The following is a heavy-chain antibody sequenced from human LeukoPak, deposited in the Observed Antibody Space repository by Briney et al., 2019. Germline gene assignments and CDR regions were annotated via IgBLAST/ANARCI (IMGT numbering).Heavy chain of an antibody. CDR3: ARGAEYDGSGSYYDGNWFDP. D-gene: IGHD3-10*01. Sequence: GGSLRLSCVASGFTFNTYNMNWVRQAPGKGLEWVSSITSSSSYIYYADSVKGRFTISRDNAKNSLFLQMNSLRAEDTAVYYCARGAEYDGSGSYYDGNWFDPWGQGTLVTVSS. CDR1: GFTFNTYN. V-gene: IGHV3-21*01. CDR2: ITSSSSYI. J-gene: IGHJ5*02.